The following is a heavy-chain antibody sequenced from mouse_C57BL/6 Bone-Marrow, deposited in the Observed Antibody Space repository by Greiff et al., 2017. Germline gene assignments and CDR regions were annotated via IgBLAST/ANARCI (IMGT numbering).Heavy chain of an antibody. CDR1: GFSLSTSGMG. V-gene: IGHV8-12*01. Sequence: QVTLKECGPGILQSSQTLSLTCSFSGFSLSTSGMGVSWIRQPSGKGLEWLAHIYWDDDKRYNPSLKSRLTISKDTSRNQVFLKITSVDTADTATYYCARRLGYYFHYRGQCTPLPSSS. CDR3: ARRLGYYFHY. CDR2: IYWDDDK. J-gene: IGHJ2*01.